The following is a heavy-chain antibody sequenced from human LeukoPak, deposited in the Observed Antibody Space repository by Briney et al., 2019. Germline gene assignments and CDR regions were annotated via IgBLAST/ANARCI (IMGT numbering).Heavy chain of an antibody. D-gene: IGHD1-7*01. CDR2: IYYSGST. CDR1: GGSISSYY. CDR3: ARARLTGTTGGYYYYYYMDV. J-gene: IGHJ6*03. Sequence: SETLSLTCTVSGGSISSYYWSWIRQPPGKGLEWIGYIYYSGSTNYNPSLKSRVTMSVDTSKNQFSLKLSSVTAADTAVYYCARARLTGTTGGYYYYYYMDVWGKGTTVTVSS. V-gene: IGHV4-59*12.